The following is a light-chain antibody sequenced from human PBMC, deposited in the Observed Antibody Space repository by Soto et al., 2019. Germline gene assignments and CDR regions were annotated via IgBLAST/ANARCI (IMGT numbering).Light chain of an antibody. V-gene: IGLV1-44*01. CDR1: SSNIGKNT. CDR2: SNN. CDR3: AAWDDSLNGVV. Sequence: QSVLTQPPSASGTPGQRVTISCSGSSSNIGKNTVNWYQQLPGTAPTLLIYSNNQRPSGVPDRFSGSKSGTSASLAISGLQSEDEADYYCAAWDDSLNGVVFGGRTKLTVL. J-gene: IGLJ2*01.